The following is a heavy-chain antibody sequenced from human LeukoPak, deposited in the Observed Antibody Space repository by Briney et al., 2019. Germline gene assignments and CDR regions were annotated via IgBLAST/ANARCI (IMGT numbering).Heavy chain of an antibody. J-gene: IGHJ6*03. CDR2: ISGSGGST. CDR3: AKDLEAEYSSSSHYYYYMDV. V-gene: IGHV3-23*01. D-gene: IGHD6-6*01. CDR1: GFTFSSYA. Sequence: GGSLRLSCAASGFTFSSYAMSWVRQAPGKGLEWVSAISGSGGSTYYADSVKGRFTISRDNSKNTLYLQMNSLRAEDTAVYYCAKDLEAEYSSSSHYYYYMDVWGKGTMVTVSS.